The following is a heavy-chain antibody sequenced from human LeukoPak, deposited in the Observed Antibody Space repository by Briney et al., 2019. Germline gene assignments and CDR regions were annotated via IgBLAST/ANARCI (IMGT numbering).Heavy chain of an antibody. V-gene: IGHV4-4*07. CDR2: IYASGLT. J-gene: IGHJ2*01. D-gene: IGHD1-26*01. CDR1: GVSISTYY. Sequence: SETLSLTCAVSGVSISTYYRHWVRQPAGKGLEWIGRIYASGLTNYNPSLKSRVTMSVDTSKNQFSLTLTSVTAADTAVYFFARDIKWGWYFDLWGRGTLVSVSS. CDR3: ARDIKWGWYFDL.